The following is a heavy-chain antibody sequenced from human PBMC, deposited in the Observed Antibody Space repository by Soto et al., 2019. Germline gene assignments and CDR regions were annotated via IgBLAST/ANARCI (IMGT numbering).Heavy chain of an antibody. CDR1: GFTFSSYS. Sequence: PGGSLRLSCEASGFTFSSYSMNWVRQAPGKGLQWVSFITSSGSAIYYADSVMGRFTISRDNSKNTLYLQMNSLRAEDTAVYYCAKAGGTYYDFWSGYADYYGMDVWGQGTTVTVSS. J-gene: IGHJ6*02. D-gene: IGHD3-3*01. CDR3: AKAGGTYYDFWSGYADYYGMDV. CDR2: ITSSGSAI. V-gene: IGHV3-48*01.